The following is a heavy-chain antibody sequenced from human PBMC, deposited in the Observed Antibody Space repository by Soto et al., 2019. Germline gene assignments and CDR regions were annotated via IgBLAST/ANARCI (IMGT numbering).Heavy chain of an antibody. D-gene: IGHD3-10*01. CDR1: GVSFNNNG. J-gene: IGHJ6*02. CDR2: VSPPFRTS. CDR3: ARVLYYGSGSYSPYGMDV. V-gene: IGHV1-69*01. Sequence: QVQLVQSGAEVKKPGSSVKVSCKTSGVSFNNNGIGWVRQAPGHGLEWMGGVSPPFRTSNYARKFQGRISMTADASTGTVHMELSSLTSEDTAQYYCARVLYYGSGSYSPYGMDVWGQGTTVTVSS.